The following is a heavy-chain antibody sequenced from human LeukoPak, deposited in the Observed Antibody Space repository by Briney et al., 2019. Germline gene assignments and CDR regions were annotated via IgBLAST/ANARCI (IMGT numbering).Heavy chain of an antibody. V-gene: IGHV3-21*04. J-gene: IGHJ4*02. D-gene: IGHD3-10*01. Sequence: GGSLRLSCAASGFTFSSYSMNWVRQAPGKGLEWVSSISTSSRYIYYADSVKGRFTISRDNSKNTLYLQMNNLRAEDTAVYYCAKDSTVLLWFGELPTHYFDYWGQGTLVTVSS. CDR3: AKDSTVLLWFGELPTHYFDY. CDR2: ISTSSRYI. CDR1: GFTFSSYS.